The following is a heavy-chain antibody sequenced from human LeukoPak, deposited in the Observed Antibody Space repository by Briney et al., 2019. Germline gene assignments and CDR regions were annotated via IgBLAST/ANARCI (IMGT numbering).Heavy chain of an antibody. V-gene: IGHV3-66*01. CDR1: GFTVSSNY. CDR3: VKDHGWLLYS. D-gene: IGHD3-9*01. CDR2: IYSGGST. J-gene: IGHJ4*02. Sequence: GGSLRLSCAASGFTVSSNYMSWVRQAPGKGLEWVSVIYSGGSTYYADSVKGRFTISRDNSKNTLYLQMNSLRADDTAVYYCVKDHGWLLYSWGQGTLVTVSS.